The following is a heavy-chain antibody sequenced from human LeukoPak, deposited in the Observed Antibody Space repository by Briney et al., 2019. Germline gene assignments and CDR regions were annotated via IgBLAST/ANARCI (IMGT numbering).Heavy chain of an antibody. J-gene: IGHJ4*02. Sequence: GGSLRLSCAASGFTFSSYGMHWVRQAPGKGLEWVAFIRYDGSNKYYADSVKGRFTISRDNSKNTLYLQMNSLRAEDTAVYYCARGRGDYFDYWGQGTLVTVSS. V-gene: IGHV3-30*02. D-gene: IGHD3-16*01. CDR2: IRYDGSNK. CDR3: ARGRGDYFDY. CDR1: GFTFSSYG.